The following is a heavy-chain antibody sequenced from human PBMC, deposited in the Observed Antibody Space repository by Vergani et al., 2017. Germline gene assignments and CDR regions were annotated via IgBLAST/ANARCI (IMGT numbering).Heavy chain of an antibody. CDR1: GGSISSYY. Sequence: QVQLQESGPGLVKPSETLSLTCTVSGGSISSYYWSWIRQPPGKGLEWIGYIYYSGSTNYNPSLKSRVTISVDTSKNQFSLKLSSVTAEDTAVYYCARVEMATEGPLHYYYGMDVWGQGTTVTVSS. CDR3: ARVEMATEGPLHYYYGMDV. CDR2: IYYSGST. D-gene: IGHD5-24*01. V-gene: IGHV4-59*01. J-gene: IGHJ6*02.